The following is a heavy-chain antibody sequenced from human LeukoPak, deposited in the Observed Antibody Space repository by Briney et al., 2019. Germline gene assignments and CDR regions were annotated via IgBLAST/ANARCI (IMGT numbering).Heavy chain of an antibody. V-gene: IGHV3-21*01. J-gene: IGHJ6*03. D-gene: IGHD2-2*01. CDR2: ISSSSSYI. CDR3: ARAGPAASQPDYMDV. CDR1: GFTFSSYS. Sequence: GGSLRLSCAASGFTFSSYSMNWVRQAPGKGLEWVSSISSSSSYIYYADSVKGRFTISRDNAKNSLYLQMNSLRAEDTAVYYCARAGPAASQPDYMDVWGKGTTVTVSS.